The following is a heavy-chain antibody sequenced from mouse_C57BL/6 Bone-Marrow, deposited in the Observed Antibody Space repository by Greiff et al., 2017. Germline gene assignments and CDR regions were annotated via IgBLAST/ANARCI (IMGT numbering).Heavy chain of an antibody. V-gene: IGHV14-3*01. CDR3: ARWLYYYGSSCDLDY. D-gene: IGHD1-1*01. Sequence: EVQLQQSVAELVRPGASVKLSCTASGFNIKNTYMHWVKQRPEQGLEWIGRIDPANGNTKYAPKFQGKATITADTSSNTAYLQLSSLTNKETAIYYCARWLYYYGSSCDLDYWGKGTSVTVSS. J-gene: IGHJ4*01. CDR2: IDPANGNT. CDR1: GFNIKNTY.